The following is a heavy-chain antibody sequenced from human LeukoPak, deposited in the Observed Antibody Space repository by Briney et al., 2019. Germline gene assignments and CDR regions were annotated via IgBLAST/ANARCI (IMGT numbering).Heavy chain of an antibody. CDR1: GYTFTSYY. Sequence: ASVKVSCKASGYTFTSYYMHWVRQAPGQGLEWMGIINPSGGSTSYAQRFQGRVTMTRDTSTSTVYMELGSLRSEDTAVYYCARDPLMVVVPAAIEFDPWGQGTLVTVSS. CDR2: INPSGGST. CDR3: ARDPLMVVVPAAIEFDP. J-gene: IGHJ5*02. V-gene: IGHV1-46*01. D-gene: IGHD2-2*02.